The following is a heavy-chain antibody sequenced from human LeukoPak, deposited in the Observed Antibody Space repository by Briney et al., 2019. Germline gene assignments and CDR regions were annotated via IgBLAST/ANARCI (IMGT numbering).Heavy chain of an antibody. V-gene: IGHV3-30*02. CDR3: AKASRYCSGNSCYSYYFDY. D-gene: IGHD2-15*01. CDR1: AFIFSNYG. CDR2: IRYDGSNK. J-gene: IGHJ4*02. Sequence: QPGGSLRLSCAASAFIFSNYGMHWVRQAPGKGPEWVAFIRYDGSNKYYADSVKGRFTISRDNSKNTLYLQMNSLRVEDTAVYYCAKASRYCSGNSCYSYYFDYWGQGTLVTVSS.